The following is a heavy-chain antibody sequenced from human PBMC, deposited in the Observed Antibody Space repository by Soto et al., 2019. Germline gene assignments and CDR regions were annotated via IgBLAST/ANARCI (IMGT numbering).Heavy chain of an antibody. J-gene: IGHJ6*02. D-gene: IGHD1-26*01. CDR2: IIPMFGIG. Sequence: QVQLVQSGAEVKMPGSSVRVSCKASGGSFSKYGISWVRQAPGQGLEWMGGIIPMFGIGNYAEKFLGRVTITADESTSTSHMELSSLRSEDTAVYFCARGYRENYFYGIDVWGQGTTVTVSS. V-gene: IGHV1-69*01. CDR1: GGSFSKYG. CDR3: ARGYRENYFYGIDV.